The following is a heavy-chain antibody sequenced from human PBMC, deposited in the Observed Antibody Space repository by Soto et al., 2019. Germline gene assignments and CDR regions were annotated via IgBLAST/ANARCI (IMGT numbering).Heavy chain of an antibody. V-gene: IGHV1-18*01. J-gene: IGHJ6*02. Sequence: QVQLVQSGAEVKKPGASVKVSCKASGYTFTSYGISWVRQAPGQGLEWMRWISAYNGNTNYAQKLQGRVTMTTDTSTSTAYMELRSLRSDDTAVYYCARVEDIAAAGTSYGMDVWGQGTTVTVSS. CDR1: GYTFTSYG. CDR2: ISAYNGNT. D-gene: IGHD6-13*01. CDR3: ARVEDIAAAGTSYGMDV.